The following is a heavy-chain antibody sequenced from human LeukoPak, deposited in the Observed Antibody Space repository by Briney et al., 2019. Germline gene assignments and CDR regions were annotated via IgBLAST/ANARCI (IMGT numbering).Heavy chain of an antibody. V-gene: IGHV3-21*01. Sequence: GGSLRLSCAASGFTFSSYSMNWVRQAPGKGLEWVSSISSSSSYIYYADSVKGRFTISRDNAKNSLYLQMNSLIAEDTAVYYCAKDSILSSGSYYGLDYWGQGTLVTVSS. J-gene: IGHJ4*02. D-gene: IGHD1-26*01. CDR1: GFTFSSYS. CDR2: ISSSSSYI. CDR3: AKDSILSSGSYYGLDY.